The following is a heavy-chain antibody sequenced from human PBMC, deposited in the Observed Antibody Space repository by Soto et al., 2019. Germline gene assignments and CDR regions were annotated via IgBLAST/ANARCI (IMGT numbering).Heavy chain of an antibody. CDR1: GVSISRYY. D-gene: IGHD3-22*01. CDR3: ARASSGYDYYNFDF. J-gene: IGHJ4*02. Sequence: SETLSLTCAVSGVSISRYYWSWIRQAPGKGLEWVGYIDYRGSTNYNPSLKSRVTISVDTPKNQFSLRLSSVTAADTAVYYCARASSGYDYYNFDFWGQGTLVTVSS. CDR2: IDYRGST. V-gene: IGHV4-59*01.